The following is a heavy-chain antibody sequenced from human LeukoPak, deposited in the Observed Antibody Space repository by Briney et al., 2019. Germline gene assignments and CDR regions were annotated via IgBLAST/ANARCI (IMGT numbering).Heavy chain of an antibody. CDR3: ARDLAYSRLDY. V-gene: IGHV3-7*01. J-gene: IGHJ4*02. CDR2: INPDGNKK. CDR1: GLTFSSSW. D-gene: IGHD5-18*01. Sequence: GGSLRLSCAVSGLTFSSSWMDWVRQAPGKGLEWVAGINPDGNKKYSADSVKGRFTISRDNAENSLYLQMNSLRVEDTAFYYCARDLAYSRLDYWGQGMLVTVSS.